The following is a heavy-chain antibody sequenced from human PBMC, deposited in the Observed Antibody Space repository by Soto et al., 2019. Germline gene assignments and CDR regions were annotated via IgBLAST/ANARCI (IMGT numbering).Heavy chain of an antibody. CDR3: AKDYSSGWYVYYYFDY. Sequence: QPGGSLRLSCAASGFTFSSYGMHWVRQAPGKGLEWVAVISYDGSNKYYADSVKGRFTISRDNSKNTLYLQMNSLRAEDTAVYYCAKDYSSGWYVYYYFDYWGQGTLVTVSS. V-gene: IGHV3-30*18. D-gene: IGHD6-19*01. J-gene: IGHJ4*02. CDR1: GFTFSSYG. CDR2: ISYDGSNK.